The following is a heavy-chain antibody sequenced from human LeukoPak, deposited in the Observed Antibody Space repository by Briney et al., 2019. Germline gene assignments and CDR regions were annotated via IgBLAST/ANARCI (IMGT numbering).Heavy chain of an antibody. V-gene: IGHV3-7*01. Sequence: PGGSLRLSCAASGFTFSSYWMSWVRRAPGKGLEWVANIKQDGSEKYYVDSVKGRFTISRDNAKNSLYLQMNSLRAEDTAVYYCASEGRFGEPDAFDIWGQGTMVTVSS. D-gene: IGHD3-10*01. J-gene: IGHJ3*02. CDR3: ASEGRFGEPDAFDI. CDR1: GFTFSSYW. CDR2: IKQDGSEK.